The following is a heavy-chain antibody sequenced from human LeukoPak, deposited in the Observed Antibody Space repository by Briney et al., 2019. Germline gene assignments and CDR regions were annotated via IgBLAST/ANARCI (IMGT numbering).Heavy chain of an antibody. J-gene: IGHJ6*02. Sequence: GGSLRLSCAASGLKFDDYAMHWVRQAPGKGLEWVSGISWNSGSIGYADSVKGRFTISRDNAKNSLYLQMSNLRAEDTAVYFCARGGGLDVWGQGATVTVSS. V-gene: IGHV3-9*01. D-gene: IGHD3-16*01. CDR3: ARGGGLDV. CDR1: GLKFDDYA. CDR2: ISWNSGSI.